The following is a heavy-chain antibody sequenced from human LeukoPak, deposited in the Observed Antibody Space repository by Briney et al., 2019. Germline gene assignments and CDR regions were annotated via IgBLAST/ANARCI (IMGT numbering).Heavy chain of an antibody. D-gene: IGHD2-15*01. Sequence: GGPLRLSCAAAGITVSGYAMHWVRRAPGKGLEWVAVISYDGDNQYYADSVKGRFTISRDNSKNTLYLQMNTLRAEDTAVYFCAKSPVSSCRGSFCYPFDYWGQGNLVTVSS. CDR3: AKSPVSSCRGSFCYPFDY. V-gene: IGHV3-30*18. CDR2: ISYDGDNQ. CDR1: GITVSGYA. J-gene: IGHJ4*02.